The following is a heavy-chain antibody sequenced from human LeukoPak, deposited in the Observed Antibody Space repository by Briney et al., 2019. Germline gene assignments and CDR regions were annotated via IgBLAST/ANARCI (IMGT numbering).Heavy chain of an antibody. V-gene: IGHV4-59*12. Sequence: SETLSLTCTVSGGSISSYYWSWIRQPPGKGLEWIGYIYYSGSTNYNPSLKSRVTISVDTSKNQFSLKLSSVTAADTAVYYCARDPQAWEVPLDSWGQGTLVTVSS. CDR2: IYYSGST. CDR3: ARDPQAWEVPLDS. CDR1: GGSISSYY. J-gene: IGHJ4*02. D-gene: IGHD2-2*01.